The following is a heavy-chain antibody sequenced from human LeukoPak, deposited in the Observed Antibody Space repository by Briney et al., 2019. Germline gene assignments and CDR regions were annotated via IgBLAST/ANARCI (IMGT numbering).Heavy chain of an antibody. V-gene: IGHV3-23*01. CDR3: AKGGYTTCFDP. Sequence: PGGALRLSCAAPGFTFSSYSMTWVRQAPGKGLEWGSAIRSNGGDTYYADSVRGRFTISRDNSQNTLYLEMNNLRAEDTAVYYCAKGGYTTCFDPWGQGTLVTVSS. J-gene: IGHJ5*02. CDR2: IRSNGGDT. D-gene: IGHD2-15*01. CDR1: GFTFSSYS.